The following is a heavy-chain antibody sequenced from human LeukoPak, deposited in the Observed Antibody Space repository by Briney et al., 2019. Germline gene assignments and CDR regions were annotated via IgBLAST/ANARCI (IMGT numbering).Heavy chain of an antibody. D-gene: IGHD1-26*01. CDR2: IYYSGST. V-gene: IGHV4-30-4*08. J-gene: IGHJ3*02. Sequence: SQTLSHTCTVSGGSISSGDYYWSWIRQPPGKGLEWIGYIYYSGSTYYNPSLKSRVTISVDTSKNQFSLKLSSVTAADTAVYYCARDRKLVGAIRSDAFDIWGQGTMVTVSS. CDR3: ARDRKLVGAIRSDAFDI. CDR1: GGSISSGDYY.